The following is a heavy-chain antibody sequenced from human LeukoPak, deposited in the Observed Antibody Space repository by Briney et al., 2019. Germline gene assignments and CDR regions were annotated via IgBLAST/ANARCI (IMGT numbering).Heavy chain of an antibody. V-gene: IGHV4-39*01. J-gene: IGHJ4*02. CDR1: GGSIGSSSYY. D-gene: IGHD2-2*01. Sequence: PSETLSLTCTVSGGSIGSSSYYWGWIRQPPGKGLEWIGSIYYSGSTYYNPSLKSRVTISVDTSKNQFSLKLSSVTAADTAVYYCARHPCTSCYHFDYWGQGTLVTVSS. CDR3: ARHPCTSCYHFDY. CDR2: IYYSGST.